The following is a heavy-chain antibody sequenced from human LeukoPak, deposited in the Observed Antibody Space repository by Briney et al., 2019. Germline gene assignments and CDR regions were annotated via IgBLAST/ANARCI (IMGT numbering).Heavy chain of an antibody. Sequence: SETLSLTCTVSGGSISSSSYYWGWIRQPPGKGLEWIGSIYYSGSTYYNPSLKSRVTISVDTSKNQFSLKLSSVTAADTAVYYCARGENLITMVRGVTWFDPWGQGTLVTVSS. CDR2: IYYSGST. CDR3: ARGENLITMVRGVTWFDP. V-gene: IGHV4-39*07. J-gene: IGHJ5*02. D-gene: IGHD3-10*01. CDR1: GGSISSSSYY.